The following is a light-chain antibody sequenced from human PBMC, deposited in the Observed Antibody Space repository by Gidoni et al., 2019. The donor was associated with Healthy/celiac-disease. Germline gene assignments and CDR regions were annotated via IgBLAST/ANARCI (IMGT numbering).Light chain of an antibody. CDR3: LLSYSGAREGV. CDR1: TGAVTSGHY. Sequence: QAVVTPEPSLTVSPGGTVTLTCGSSTGAVTSGHYPYWFQQKPGQAPRTLIYDTSNKHSWTPARFSGSLLGGKAALTLSGAQPEDEAEYYCLLSYSGAREGVFGGGTKLTVL. J-gene: IGLJ2*01. V-gene: IGLV7-46*01. CDR2: DTS.